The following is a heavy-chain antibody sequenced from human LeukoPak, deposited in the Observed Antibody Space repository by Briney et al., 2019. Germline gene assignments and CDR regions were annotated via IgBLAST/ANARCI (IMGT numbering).Heavy chain of an antibody. CDR3: ARPPESDYDYTVVGFAY. CDR1: GFTFSTYG. D-gene: IGHD5-12*01. J-gene: IGHJ4*02. Sequence: QTGGSLRLSCAASGFTFSTYGMHWVRQAPGKGLEWVAVISDDGNSKYYADSVKDRLTISRDNSKNTLYLQMNSLRAEDTAVYYCARPPESDYDYTVVGFAYWGQGTLVTVSS. CDR2: ISDDGNSK. V-gene: IGHV3-30*19.